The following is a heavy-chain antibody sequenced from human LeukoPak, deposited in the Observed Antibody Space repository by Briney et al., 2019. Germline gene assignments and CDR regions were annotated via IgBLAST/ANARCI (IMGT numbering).Heavy chain of an antibody. CDR2: ISSSSSTI. V-gene: IGHV3-48*01. J-gene: IGHJ4*02. CDR3: ARDRLTVIAVGGFDY. CDR1: GFTFSSYA. Sequence: PGRSLRLSCAASGFTFSSYAMHWVRQAPGKGLEWVSYISSSSSTIYYADSVKGRFTISRDNAKNSLYLQMNSLRAEDTAVYYCARDRLTVIAVGGFDYWGQGTLVTVSS. D-gene: IGHD3-22*01.